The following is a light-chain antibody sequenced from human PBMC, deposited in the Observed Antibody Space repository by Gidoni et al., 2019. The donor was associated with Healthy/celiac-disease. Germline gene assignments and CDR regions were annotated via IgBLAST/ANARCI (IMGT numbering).Light chain of an antibody. V-gene: IGKV2-28*01. J-gene: IGKJ2*01. CDR2: LGS. Sequence: DMVMTESPLSLPVTPGEPASISCRSSQSLLHSNGYNYLDWYLQKPGQSPQLLLYLGSTRASRVPDRFSGSGSCTDFTLKLSRVEADDVGVYYCMQALQTPNTFXQXTKLEIK. CDR1: QSLLHSNGYNY. CDR3: MQALQTPNT.